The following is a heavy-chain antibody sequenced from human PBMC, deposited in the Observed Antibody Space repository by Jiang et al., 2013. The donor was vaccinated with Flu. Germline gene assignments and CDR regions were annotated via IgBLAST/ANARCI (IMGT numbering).Heavy chain of an antibody. Sequence: PGLVKPSETLSLTCTVSGGSISSSSYYWGWIRQPPGKGLEWIGYIYYSGSTNYNPSLKSRVTISVDTSKNQFSLKLSSVTAADTAVYYCARGRSYYDYVWGSYLVRPMDFQHWGQGTLVTVSS. D-gene: IGHD3-16*01. CDR3: ARGRSYYDYVWGSYLVRPMDFQH. CDR1: GGSISSSSYY. CDR2: IYYSGST. V-gene: IGHV4-61*05. J-gene: IGHJ1*01.